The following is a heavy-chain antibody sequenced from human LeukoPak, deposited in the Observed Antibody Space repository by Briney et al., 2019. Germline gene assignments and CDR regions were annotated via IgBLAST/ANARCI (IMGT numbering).Heavy chain of an antibody. V-gene: IGHV3-23*01. Sequence: PGGSLRLSCAAPGFTFSDHYMDWVRQAPGKGLEWVSAISGSGGSTYYAGSVKGRFTISRDNSKNTLYLQMNSLRAEDTAVYYCAKDLTFGGEYYFDYWGQGTLVTVSS. CDR2: ISGSGGST. CDR1: GFTFSDHY. D-gene: IGHD3-16*01. J-gene: IGHJ4*02. CDR3: AKDLTFGGEYYFDY.